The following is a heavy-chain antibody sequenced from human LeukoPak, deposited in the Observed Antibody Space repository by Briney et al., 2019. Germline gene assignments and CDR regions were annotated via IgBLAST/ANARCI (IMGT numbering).Heavy chain of an antibody. CDR1: GFTFCNYG. CDR3: ARVGGVIVGARYYFDY. J-gene: IGHJ4*02. V-gene: IGHV3-30*03. D-gene: IGHD1-26*01. Sequence: GGSLRLSCAASGFTFCNYGMHWVRQAPGKGLEWVADISYDGSNTYYADSVKGRFTISRDNSKNTLYLQMNSLRAEDTALYYCARVGGVIVGARYYFDYWGQGTLVTVSS. CDR2: ISYDGSNT.